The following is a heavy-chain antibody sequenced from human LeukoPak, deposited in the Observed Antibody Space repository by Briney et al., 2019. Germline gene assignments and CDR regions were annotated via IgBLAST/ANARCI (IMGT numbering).Heavy chain of an antibody. D-gene: IGHD3-10*01. CDR1: GGSISSYY. J-gene: IGHJ4*02. CDR2: IFYSGRT. CDR3: ASGSLVLNYYFDY. V-gene: IGHV4-59*08. Sequence: SETLSLTCSVSGGSISSYYWSWIRQPPGKGLEWIGYIFYSGRTSYNPSLKSRVTLSVDTSKNQFSLRLSSVTAADTAVYYCASGSLVLNYYFDYWGQGTLVTVSS.